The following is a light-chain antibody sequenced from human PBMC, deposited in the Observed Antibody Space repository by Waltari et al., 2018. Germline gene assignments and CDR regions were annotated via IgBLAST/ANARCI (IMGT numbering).Light chain of an antibody. J-gene: IGLJ3*02. V-gene: IGLV2-23*02. CDR1: SSDVGSYNL. CDR3: CSYAGSSTLRV. Sequence: QPALTQPASVSGSPGQSITISCTGTSSDVGSYNLFSWYQQHPGKAPKLMIYAVSKRPSGVSNRFSGSKSGNTASLTISGLQAEDEADYYCCSYAGSSTLRVLGGGTKLTVL. CDR2: AVS.